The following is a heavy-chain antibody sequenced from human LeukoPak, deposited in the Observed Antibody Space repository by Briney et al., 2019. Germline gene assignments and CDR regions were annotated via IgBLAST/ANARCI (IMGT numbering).Heavy chain of an antibody. CDR3: ARDERLLSFLK. V-gene: IGHV3-23*01. J-gene: IGHJ4*02. Sequence: GGSLRLSCAASGFTFDDYGMSWVRQAPGKGLEWVSGITGSGGSTYYADSVRGRFTISRDNSKNTLYLQMNSLRAEDTAIYYCARDERLLSFLKWGQGTLVTVSS. CDR1: GFTFDDYG. CDR2: ITGSGGST. D-gene: IGHD3-3*01.